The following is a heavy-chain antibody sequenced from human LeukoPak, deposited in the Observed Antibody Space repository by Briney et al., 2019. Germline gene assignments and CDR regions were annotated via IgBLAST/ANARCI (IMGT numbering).Heavy chain of an antibody. CDR1: GGSISSGGYY. V-gene: IGHV4-30-2*01. CDR3: AREGYSSRAPAGIDY. Sequence: SETLSLTCTVSGGSISSGGYYWSWIRQPPGKGLEWIGYIYHSGSTYYNPSLKSRVTISVDRSKNQFSLKLSSVTAADTAVYYCAREGYSSRAPAGIDYWGQGTLVTVSS. CDR2: IYHSGST. J-gene: IGHJ4*02. D-gene: IGHD6-13*01.